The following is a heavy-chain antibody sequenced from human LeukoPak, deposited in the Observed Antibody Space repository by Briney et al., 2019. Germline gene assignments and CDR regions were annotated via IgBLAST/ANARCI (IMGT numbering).Heavy chain of an antibody. D-gene: IGHD3-16*01. V-gene: IGHV3-15*01. CDR2: IKSIPDGGTT. CDR3: FPLRGDDF. Sequence: GGSLRLSCAASGFTFTKAWMSWARQAPGKGLEWVGRIKSIPDGGTTDYAAPVKGRFTVSRDDSKTTAYLQMNSLKTEDTAVYYCFPLRGDDFWGQGTLVAVSS. CDR1: GFTFTKAW. J-gene: IGHJ5*01.